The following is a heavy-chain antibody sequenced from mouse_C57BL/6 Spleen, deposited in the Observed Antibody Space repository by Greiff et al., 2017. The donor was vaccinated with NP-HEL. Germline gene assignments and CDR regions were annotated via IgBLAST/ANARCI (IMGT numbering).Heavy chain of an antibody. CDR1: GYTFTDYN. V-gene: IGHV1-18*01. D-gene: IGHD2-4*01. CDR3: ASKGDYDYSWCAY. Sequence: EVQLQQSGPELVKPGASVKIPCKASGYTFTDYNMDWVKQSHGKSLEWIGELNPNNGVTIYNQKFKGKATVTVDKSSSTAYMELRSLTSEATAVYDGASKGDYDYSWCAYWGQGTLVTVSA. CDR2: LNPNNGVT. J-gene: IGHJ3*01.